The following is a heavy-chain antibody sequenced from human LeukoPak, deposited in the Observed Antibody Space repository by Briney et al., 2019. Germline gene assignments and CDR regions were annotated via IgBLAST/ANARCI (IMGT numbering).Heavy chain of an antibody. CDR2: IVVGSGNT. CDR1: GFTFTSSA. V-gene: IGHV1-58*01. CDR3: AAEPVPTITYYYYYYMDV. D-gene: IGHD5-12*01. Sequence: ASVKVSCKASGFTFTSSAVQWVRQARGQRLEWIGWIVVGSGNTNYAQKFQERVTITRDMSTSTAYMELSSLRSEDTAVYYCAAEPVPTITYYYYYYMDVWGKGTTVTVSS. J-gene: IGHJ6*03.